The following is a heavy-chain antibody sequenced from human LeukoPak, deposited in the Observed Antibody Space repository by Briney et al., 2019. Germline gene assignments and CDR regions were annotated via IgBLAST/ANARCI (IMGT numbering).Heavy chain of an antibody. V-gene: IGHV4-59*01. D-gene: IGHD3-10*01. CDR2: IYYSGST. CDR1: GGSISSYY. Sequence: SETLSLTCTVSGGSISSYYWSWIRQPPGKGLEWIGYIYYSGSTNYNPSLKSRVTISVDTSKNQLSLKLTSVTAADTAVYFCARGGYYGSGNDFRFDPWGQGTLVTVSS. CDR3: ARGGYYGSGNDFRFDP. J-gene: IGHJ5*02.